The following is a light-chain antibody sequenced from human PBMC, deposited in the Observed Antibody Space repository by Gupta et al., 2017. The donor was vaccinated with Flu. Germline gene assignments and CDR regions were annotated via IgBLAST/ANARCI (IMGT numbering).Light chain of an antibody. CDR2: DVS. V-gene: IGLV2-14*01. CDR3: ISYTTSNTLV. J-gene: IGLJ1*01. Sequence: QSALTQPASVSGSPGQAITISCSGTTSDLSSYNYVSWYQHYPGKAPKLMISDVSSRPSGVSNRFSGSKSGPTASMTIAGLQAEDEAYYYCISYTTSNTLVFGTGTKVTVL. CDR1: TSDLSSYNY.